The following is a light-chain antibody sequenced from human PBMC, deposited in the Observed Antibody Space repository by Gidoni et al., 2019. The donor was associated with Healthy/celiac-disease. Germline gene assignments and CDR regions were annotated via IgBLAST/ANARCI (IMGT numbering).Light chain of an antibody. V-gene: IGKV3-15*01. CDR1: QSVSSN. J-gene: IGKJ4*01. CDR3: KKYNNWPPTT. CDR2: GAS. Sequence: EIVMSQSPATLSVSPGERATLSCRASQSVSSNLAWYRQKPGQAPRRLIYGASTRATGIPARFSGSGSGTEFTLTISSLQSEDCAVYYCKKYNNWPPTTFGGGTKVEIK.